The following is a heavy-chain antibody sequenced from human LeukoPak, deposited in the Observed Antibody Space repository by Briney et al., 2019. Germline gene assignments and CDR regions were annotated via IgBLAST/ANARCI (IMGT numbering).Heavy chain of an antibody. V-gene: IGHV3-30*04. CDR1: GFTFSSYA. CDR2: ISYDGSNK. D-gene: IGHD5-12*01. J-gene: IGHJ4*02. CDR3: ARDEDIVATVGGYFDY. Sequence: GRSLRLSCAASGFTFSSYAMHWVRQAPGKGLEWVAVISYDGSNKYYADSVKGRFTISRDNSKNTLYLQMNSLRAEDTAVYYCARDEDIVATVGGYFDYWGQGTLVTVSS.